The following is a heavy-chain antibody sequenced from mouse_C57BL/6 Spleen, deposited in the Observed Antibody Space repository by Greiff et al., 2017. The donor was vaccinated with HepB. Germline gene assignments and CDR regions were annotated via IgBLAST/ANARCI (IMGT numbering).Heavy chain of an antibody. J-gene: IGHJ4*01. CDR3: ARIYGSSYEAGMDY. CDR2: IYPGSGNT. Sequence: VQLQQSGAELVRPGASVKLSCKASGYTFTDYYINWVKQRPGQGLEWIARIYPGSGNTYYNEKFKGKATLTAEQSSSTAYMQISSLTSEDSAVYFCARIYGSSYEAGMDYWGQGTSVTVSS. CDR1: GYTFTDYY. V-gene: IGHV1-76*01. D-gene: IGHD1-1*01.